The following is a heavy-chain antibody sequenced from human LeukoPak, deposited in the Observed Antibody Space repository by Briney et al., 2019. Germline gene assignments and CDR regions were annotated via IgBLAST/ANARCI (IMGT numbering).Heavy chain of an antibody. CDR2: IYSGGST. CDR3: ARSLVVVPAAILPDAFDI. CDR1: GFTVSSNY. Sequence: GSLRLSCAASGFTVSSNYMSWVRQAPGKGLEWGSVIYSGGSTYYADSVKGRFTISRDNSKNTLYLQMNSLRAEGTAVYYCARSLVVVPAAILPDAFDIWGQGTMVTVSS. J-gene: IGHJ3*02. D-gene: IGHD2-2*01. V-gene: IGHV3-53*01.